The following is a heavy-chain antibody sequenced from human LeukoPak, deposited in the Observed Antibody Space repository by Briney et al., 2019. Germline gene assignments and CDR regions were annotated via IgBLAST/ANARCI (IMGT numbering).Heavy chain of an antibody. V-gene: IGHV3-30*02. CDR1: GFTFSRYA. J-gene: IGHJ4*02. Sequence: GGPLRLSCAASGFTFSRYAMHWVRQGPGKGLEWVAYIAHHGSNTYYADSVKGRFTISRDNSKRTLYLQMNSLRGDDTAVYYCAKDGSWSCTDWGQGTLVTVSS. D-gene: IGHD2-8*02. CDR3: AKDGSWSCTD. CDR2: IAHHGSNT.